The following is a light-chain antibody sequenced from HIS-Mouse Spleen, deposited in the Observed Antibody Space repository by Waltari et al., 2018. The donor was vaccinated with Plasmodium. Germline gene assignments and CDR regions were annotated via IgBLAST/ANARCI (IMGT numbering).Light chain of an antibody. CDR3: YSTDSSGNHRV. V-gene: IGLV3-10*01. J-gene: IGLJ3*02. CDR2: EDS. CDR1: ALPKKY. Sequence: SYELTQPPSVSVSPGQTARITCSGDALPKKYAYWYQQKSGQAPVLAIYEDSKRPAGIPERFSGARSGTMATLTISGAQVEDEADYYWYSTDSSGNHRVFGGGTKLTVL.